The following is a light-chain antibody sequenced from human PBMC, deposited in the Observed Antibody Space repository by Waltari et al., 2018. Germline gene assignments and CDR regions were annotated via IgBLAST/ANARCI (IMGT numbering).Light chain of an antibody. J-gene: IGKJ1*01. Sequence: EIVLTQSPATLPLSPGGRATLSCRASQSVGSYLAWYQQRPGQAPRLLISDASNRATGIPARFSGSGSETDFTLTISSLEPEDFAVYYCQQRNTWWTFGQGTKVEIK. CDR2: DAS. CDR1: QSVGSY. CDR3: QQRNTWWT. V-gene: IGKV3-11*01.